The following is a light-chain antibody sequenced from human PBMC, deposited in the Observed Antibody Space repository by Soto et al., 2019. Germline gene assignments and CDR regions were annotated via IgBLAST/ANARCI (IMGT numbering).Light chain of an antibody. CDR2: DVS. V-gene: IGLV2-11*01. J-gene: IGLJ1*01. CDR3: CSYAGTYTSAV. CDR1: SSDVGGYNY. Sequence: QSALAQPRSVSGSPGQSVTISCTGTSSDVGGYNYLSWYQQHPGRAPNLIIYDVSKRPSGVPDRFSGSKSGNSASLTISGLQADDEADYYCCSYAGTYTSAVFGTGTKVTV.